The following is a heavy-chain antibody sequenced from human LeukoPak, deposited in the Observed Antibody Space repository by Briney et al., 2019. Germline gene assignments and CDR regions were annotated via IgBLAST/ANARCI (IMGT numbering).Heavy chain of an antibody. D-gene: IGHD2-2*01. CDR2: IYYSGST. V-gene: IGHV4-39*02. Sequence: SETLSLTCTVSGGSVSSSGYYWGWIRQPPGKGLEWIGNIYYSGSTYYNPSLKSRVTISVDTSKNHFSLKLNSVTAADTALYYCARLGYCSSASCGPLDYWGQGTLVTVSS. CDR3: ARLGYCSSASCGPLDY. J-gene: IGHJ4*02. CDR1: GGSVSSSGYY.